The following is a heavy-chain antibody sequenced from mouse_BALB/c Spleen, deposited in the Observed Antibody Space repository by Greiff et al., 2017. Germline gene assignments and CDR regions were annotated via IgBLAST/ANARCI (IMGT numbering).Heavy chain of an antibody. CDR1: GFTFSSYG. J-gene: IGHJ4*01. CDR3: ARPAGPDSSGSLDY. D-gene: IGHD3-2*01. V-gene: IGHV5-6*01. CDR2: ISSGGSYT. Sequence: EVQPVESGGDLVKPGGSLKLSCAASGFTFSSYGMSWVRQTPDKRLEWVATISSGGSYTYYPDSVKGRFTISRDNAKNTLYLQMSSLKSEDTAMYYCARPAGPDSSGSLDYWGQGTSVTVSS.